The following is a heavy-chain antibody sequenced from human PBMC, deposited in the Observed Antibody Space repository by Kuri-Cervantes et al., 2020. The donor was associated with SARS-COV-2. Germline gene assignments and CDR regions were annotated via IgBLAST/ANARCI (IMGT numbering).Heavy chain of an antibody. CDR2: MSHDGPNK. J-gene: IGHJ3*02. V-gene: IGHV3-30*09. D-gene: IGHD4-17*01. CDR3: ARDAMNFDYGYFVHAFDI. CDR1: GFNFSVYA. Sequence: GESLKISCTASGFNFSVYAMHWVRQATGKGLEWVAIMSHDGPNKYFADSVKGRFDISRDNSNSSLYLQLDSLRTEDTAVSFCARDAMNFDYGYFVHAFDIWGQWTMVTVSS.